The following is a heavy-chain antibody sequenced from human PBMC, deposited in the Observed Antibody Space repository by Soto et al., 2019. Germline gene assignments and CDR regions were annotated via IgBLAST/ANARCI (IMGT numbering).Heavy chain of an antibody. J-gene: IGHJ4*02. CDR3: ARANGGYYQPCDY. D-gene: IGHD2-2*01. Sequence: QVQLQESGPGLVKPSQTLPLTCTVSGGSISSGGYFWSWIRQHPGKGLEWIGYIYKSGSTYYNPSLKSRLSISVDTSKNQFSLKVSSVTAADTAVYYCARANGGYYQPCDYWGQGILVTVSS. CDR2: IYKSGST. CDR1: GGSISSGGYF. V-gene: IGHV4-31*03.